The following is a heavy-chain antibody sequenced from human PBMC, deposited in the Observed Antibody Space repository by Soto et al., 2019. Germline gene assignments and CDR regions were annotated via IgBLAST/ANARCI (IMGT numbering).Heavy chain of an antibody. V-gene: IGHV4-61*01. CDR2: IYYSGST. D-gene: IGHD6-13*01. J-gene: IGHJ4*02. Sequence: PSETLSLTCTVSGGSVSSGSYYWSWIRQPPGKGLEWIGYIYYSGSTNYNPSLKSRVTISVDTSKNQFSLKLSSVTAADTAVYYCARGGVQPHWGQGTLVTVSS. CDR1: GGSVSSGSYY. CDR3: ARGGVQPH.